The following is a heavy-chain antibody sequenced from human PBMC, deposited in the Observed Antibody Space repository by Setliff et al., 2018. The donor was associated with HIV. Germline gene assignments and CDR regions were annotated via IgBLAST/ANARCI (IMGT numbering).Heavy chain of an antibody. CDR1: GFTFSDYG. V-gene: IGHV3-30*02. CDR3: ANYYHSSGGYAFDV. D-gene: IGHD3-22*01. J-gene: IGHJ3*01. CDR2: IRNDASNT. Sequence: PGGSLRLSCEASGFTFSDYGMHWVRQAPGKGLEWVTFIRNDASNTYYADSVKGRFTISRDSSKNTLYLQMNSLRAEDTAVYYCANYYHSSGGYAFDVWGQGTMVTVSS.